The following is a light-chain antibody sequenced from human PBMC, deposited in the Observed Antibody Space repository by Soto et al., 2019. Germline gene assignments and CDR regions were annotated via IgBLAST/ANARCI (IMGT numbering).Light chain of an antibody. CDR3: CSYAGIYTFWV. V-gene: IGLV2-11*01. CDR1: SSDVGGYNF. J-gene: IGLJ3*02. CDR2: DVS. Sequence: QSVLTQPRSVSGSPGQSVTISCTGTSSDVGGYNFVSWYQQHPGKAPKLMIYDVSKRPSGVPDRFSGSKSANTASLTISGLQAEDEADYYCCSYAGIYTFWVFGGGTKLTVL.